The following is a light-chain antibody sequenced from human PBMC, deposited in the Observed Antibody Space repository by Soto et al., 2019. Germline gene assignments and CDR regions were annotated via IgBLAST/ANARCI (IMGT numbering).Light chain of an antibody. Sequence: EIGLTQAPGTLSLSPGERATLSCRARQSVSSSYLAWYQHKPGRAPRLLIDGTSSRATGIPDRFSGSGSGTDFTLTISRLEPEDLAVYYCQQYGSLVTFGQGTKVEI. CDR3: QQYGSLVT. V-gene: IGKV3-20*01. J-gene: IGKJ1*01. CDR1: QSVSSSY. CDR2: GTS.